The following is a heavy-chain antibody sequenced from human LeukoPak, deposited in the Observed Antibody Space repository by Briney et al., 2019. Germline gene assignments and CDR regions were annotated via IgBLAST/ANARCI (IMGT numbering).Heavy chain of an antibody. CDR2: ISAYNGNT. D-gene: IGHD3-3*01. CDR3: ARVLRFLEWLSVFDY. CDR1: GYTFTSYG. J-gene: IGHJ4*02. V-gene: IGHV1-18*01. Sequence: ASVKVSCKASGYTFTSYGISWVRQAPGQGLEWMGWISAYNGNTNYAQKLQGRVTMTTDTSTSTAYMELRSLRSDDTAVYYCARVLRFLEWLSVFDYWGQGILVTVSS.